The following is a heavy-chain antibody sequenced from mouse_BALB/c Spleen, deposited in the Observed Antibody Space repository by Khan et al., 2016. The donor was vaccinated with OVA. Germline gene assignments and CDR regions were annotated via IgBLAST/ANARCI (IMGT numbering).Heavy chain of an antibody. CDR3: AIPFYYGSRYDTMDA. CDR2: IYPGSGNT. CDR1: GYTFTNYW. J-gene: IGHJ4*01. D-gene: IGHD1-1*01. Sequence: QVQLQQSGAELVRPGTSVKMSCKAAGYTFTNYWIGWVKQRPGHGLEWIGDIYPGSGNTNYNEKFRGKATLTADTSSSTAYMQLSSLTSEDSAIYYCAIPFYYGSRYDTMDAWGQGTSVTVSS. V-gene: IGHV1-63*02.